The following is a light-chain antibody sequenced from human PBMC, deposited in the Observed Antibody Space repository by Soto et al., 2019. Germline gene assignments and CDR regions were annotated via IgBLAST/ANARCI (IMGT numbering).Light chain of an antibody. Sequence: VIWMTQSPSLLSASTGDRVTISCRMSQSISSYLAWYQQKPGKAPELLIYAASTLQSGVPSRFSGSGSGTDFTLTISCLQSEDFATYYCQQYYSFPPRFGPGTKVDIK. CDR3: QQYYSFPPR. CDR2: AAS. CDR1: QSISSY. V-gene: IGKV1D-8*01. J-gene: IGKJ3*01.